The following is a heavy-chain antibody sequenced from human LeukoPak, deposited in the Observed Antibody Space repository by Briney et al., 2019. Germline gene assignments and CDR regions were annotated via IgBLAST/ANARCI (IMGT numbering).Heavy chain of an antibody. Sequence: GGSLRLSCAASGFTLRVNYMTWVRQAPGKGLEWVSVIYANGSTYYPDSVKGRFTISRDNSKSSLYLQMNSLRAEDTAVYYCARCKGGWSDHYYGLDVWGQGTTVTVSS. J-gene: IGHJ6*02. D-gene: IGHD6-19*01. CDR2: IYANGST. CDR3: ARCKGGWSDHYYGLDV. CDR1: GFTLRVNY. V-gene: IGHV3-53*01.